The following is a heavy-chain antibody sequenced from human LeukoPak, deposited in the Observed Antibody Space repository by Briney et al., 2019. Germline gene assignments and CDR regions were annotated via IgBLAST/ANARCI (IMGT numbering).Heavy chain of an antibody. CDR1: GGSFSGYY. D-gene: IGHD6-19*01. V-gene: IGHV4-34*01. Sequence: PSETLSLTCAVYGGSFSGYYWSWIRQPPGKGLEWIGEINHSGGTNYNPSLKSRVTISVDTSKNQFSLKLSSVTAADTAVYYCASTIAVAGTFDYWGQGTLVTVSS. CDR3: ASTIAVAGTFDY. CDR2: INHSGGT. J-gene: IGHJ4*02.